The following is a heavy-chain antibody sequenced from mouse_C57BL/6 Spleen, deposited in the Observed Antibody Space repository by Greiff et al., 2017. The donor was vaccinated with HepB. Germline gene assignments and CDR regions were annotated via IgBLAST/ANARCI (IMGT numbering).Heavy chain of an antibody. CDR3: ARTDYGSSCAMDY. J-gene: IGHJ4*01. D-gene: IGHD1-1*01. CDR2: ISSGSSTI. CDR1: GFTFSDYG. V-gene: IGHV5-17*01. Sequence: EVKVVESGGGLVKPGGSLKLSCAASGFTFSDYGMHWVRQAPEKGLEWVAYISSGSSTIYYADTVKGRFTISRDNAKNTLFLQMTSLRSEDTAMYYCARTDYGSSCAMDYWGQGTSVTVSS.